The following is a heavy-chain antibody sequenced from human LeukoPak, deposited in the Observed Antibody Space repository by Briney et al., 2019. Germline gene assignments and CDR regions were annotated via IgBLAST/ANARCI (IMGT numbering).Heavy chain of an antibody. D-gene: IGHD2-2*01. J-gene: IGHJ4*02. Sequence: GGSLRLSCAASGFTLSSHSMNWVRQAPGKGLEWVSSISPSGNYIYYADSVEGRFTISRDNAKNSLYLQMNSLRAEDTAVYYCARDLSSSTSCYSYWGQGTLVTVSS. CDR2: ISPSGNYI. V-gene: IGHV3-21*01. CDR1: GFTLSSHS. CDR3: ARDLSSSTSCYSY.